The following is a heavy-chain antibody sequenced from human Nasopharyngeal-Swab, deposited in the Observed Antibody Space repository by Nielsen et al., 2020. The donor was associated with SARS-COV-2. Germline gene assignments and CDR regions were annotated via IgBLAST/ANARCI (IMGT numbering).Heavy chain of an antibody. J-gene: IGHJ3*02. Sequence: SAKVFCNASGFTFTSSAVQWVRQPRGQRLEWIGWIVVGSGNTNYAQKFQERVTITRDMSTSTAYMELSSLRSEDTAVYYCAAPGYSSLTDAFDIWGQGTMVTVSS. D-gene: IGHD6-13*01. CDR1: GFTFTSSA. V-gene: IGHV1-58*01. CDR3: AAPGYSSLTDAFDI. CDR2: IVVGSGNT.